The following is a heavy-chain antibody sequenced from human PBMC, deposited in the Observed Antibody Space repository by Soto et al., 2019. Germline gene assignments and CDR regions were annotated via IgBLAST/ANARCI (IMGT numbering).Heavy chain of an antibody. V-gene: IGHV3-23*01. D-gene: IGHD3-22*01. J-gene: IGHJ4*02. CDR2: ISGSGGST. Sequence: EVQLLESGGGLVQPGGSLRLSCAASGFTFSSYAMSWVRQAPGKGLEWVSAISGSGGSTYYADSVKGRFTISRDNSKNMLYLQMNTLRAEDTAVYYCAKDPQLGGYDSSFDYWGQGTLVTVSS. CDR3: AKDPQLGGYDSSFDY. CDR1: GFTFSSYA.